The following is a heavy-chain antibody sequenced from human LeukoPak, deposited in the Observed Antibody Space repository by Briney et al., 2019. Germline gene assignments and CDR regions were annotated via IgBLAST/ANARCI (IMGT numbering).Heavy chain of an antibody. D-gene: IGHD3-10*01. CDR3: AKWSYGSPDVDF. Sequence: GGSLRPSCAASGFTFSSYALSWVRQAPGEGLEWVSAISGSAVPHYADSVKGRFTISRDNSKDTLYLQMNSLRADDTAVYYCAKWSYGSPDVDFWGQGTLVTVSS. J-gene: IGHJ4*02. CDR2: ISGSAVP. V-gene: IGHV3-23*01. CDR1: GFTFSSYA.